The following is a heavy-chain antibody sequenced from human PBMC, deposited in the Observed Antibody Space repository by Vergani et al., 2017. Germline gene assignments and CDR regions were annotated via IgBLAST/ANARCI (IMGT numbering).Heavy chain of an antibody. D-gene: IGHD6-19*01. V-gene: IGHV1-18*01. CDR3: ARFITPAGPRGDAFDI. CDR1: GYTFTSYG. CDR2: ISAYNGKT. J-gene: IGHJ3*02. Sequence: QVQLVQSGAEVKKPGASVKVSCKASGYTFTSYGISWVRQAPGQGLEWMGWISAYNGKTNYAQKLQGRVTMTTDTSTSTAYMERRSLRSDDTAVYYCARFITPAGPRGDAFDIWGQGTMVTVSS.